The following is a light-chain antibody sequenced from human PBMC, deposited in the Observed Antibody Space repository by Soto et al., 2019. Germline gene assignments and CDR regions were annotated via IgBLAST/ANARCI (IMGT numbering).Light chain of an antibody. Sequence: QSALTQPPSVSGAPGQTVTMSCTGNSSNIGAGHVVYWYQQLPGTAPKLLIFANTNRPSGVPDRFSVSKSDTSASLAITGLQPEDAAEYYCQSYDTSLSVVVFGGGTKLTVL. V-gene: IGLV1-40*01. CDR2: ANT. J-gene: IGLJ2*01. CDR1: SSNIGAGHV. CDR3: QSYDTSLSVVV.